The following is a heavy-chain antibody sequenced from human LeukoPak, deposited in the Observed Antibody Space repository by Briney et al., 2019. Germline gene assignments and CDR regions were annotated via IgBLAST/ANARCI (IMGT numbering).Heavy chain of an antibody. CDR2: ISYDGSNK. V-gene: IGHV3-30*18. Sequence: GGSLRLSCAASGFTFSSYGMPWVRQAPGKGLEWVAVISYDGSNKYYADSVKGRFTISRDNSRNTLSLEMSSLRAEDTAIYFCAKDETTSGINYFHYWGQGILVTVSS. CDR1: GFTFSSYG. D-gene: IGHD1-1*01. J-gene: IGHJ4*02. CDR3: AKDETTSGINYFHY.